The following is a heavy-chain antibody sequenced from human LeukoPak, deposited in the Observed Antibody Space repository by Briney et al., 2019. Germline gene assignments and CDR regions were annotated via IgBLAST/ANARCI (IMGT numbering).Heavy chain of an antibody. CDR1: GGSFSGYY. CDR2: INLSGST. V-gene: IGHV4-34*01. D-gene: IGHD3-22*01. Sequence: SETLSLTCAVYGGSFSGYYWNWIRQPPGKGLEWIGEINLSGSTNYNPSLKSRVTISVDTSKNQFSLKLSSVTAADTAVYYCARGDYYDSSATYYFDYWGQGTLVTVSS. CDR3: ARGDYYDSSATYYFDY. J-gene: IGHJ4*02.